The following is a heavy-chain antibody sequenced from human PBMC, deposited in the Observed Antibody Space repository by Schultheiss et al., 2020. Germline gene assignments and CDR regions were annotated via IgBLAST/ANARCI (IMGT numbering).Heavy chain of an antibody. CDR3: ARDGYSYGSDAFDI. D-gene: IGHD5-18*01. J-gene: IGHJ3*02. CDR2: ISSSSSYI. Sequence: GGSLRLSCAASGFTFSSYSMNWVRQAPGKWLEWVSSISSSSSYIYYADSVKGRFTISRDNAKNSLYLQMNSLRAEDTAVYYCARDGYSYGSDAFDICGQRTKVTVSS. V-gene: IGHV3-21*01. CDR1: GFTFSSYS.